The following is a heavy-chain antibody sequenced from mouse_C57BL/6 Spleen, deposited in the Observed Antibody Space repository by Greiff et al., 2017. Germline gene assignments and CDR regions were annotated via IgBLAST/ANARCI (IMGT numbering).Heavy chain of an antibody. V-gene: IGHV5-16*01. CDR1: GFTFSDYY. D-gene: IGHD1-1*01. CDR2: INYDGSST. Sequence: EVQRVESEGGLVQPGSSMKLSCTASGFTFSDYYMAWVRQVPEKGLEWVANINYDGSSTYYLDSLKSRFIISRDNAKNILYLQMSSLKSEDTATYYCARADYYGSSLYYAMDYWGQGTSVTVSS. CDR3: ARADYYGSSLYYAMDY. J-gene: IGHJ4*01.